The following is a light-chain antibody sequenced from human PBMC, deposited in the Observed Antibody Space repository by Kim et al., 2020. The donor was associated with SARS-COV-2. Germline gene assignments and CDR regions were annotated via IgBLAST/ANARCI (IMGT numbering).Light chain of an antibody. CDR1: SCSVAAKY. Sequence: KTVTNSCTRRSCSVAAKYVQWYQQRPGSAPTIVIYEDNRGPSGIPNRFSGSIRSSSNSASLTISGLRTEDEADYYCQSYDSNNHVVFGGGTQLTVL. CDR3: QSYDSNNHVV. V-gene: IGLV6-57*03. CDR2: EDN. J-gene: IGLJ2*01.